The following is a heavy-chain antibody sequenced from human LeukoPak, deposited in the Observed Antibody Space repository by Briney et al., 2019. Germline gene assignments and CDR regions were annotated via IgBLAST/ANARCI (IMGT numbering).Heavy chain of an antibody. CDR2: AYYRGST. Sequence: PSETLSLTCTVSGDSISSSSYYWGWIRQPPGKGLEWIGSAYYRGSTYYNPSLKSRVTISVDTSKIQFSLKLTSVTAADTAVYYCARVGSWYWFDPWGQGTLVTVSS. CDR3: ARVGSWYWFDP. V-gene: IGHV4-39*01. CDR1: GDSISSSSYY. D-gene: IGHD6-13*01. J-gene: IGHJ5*02.